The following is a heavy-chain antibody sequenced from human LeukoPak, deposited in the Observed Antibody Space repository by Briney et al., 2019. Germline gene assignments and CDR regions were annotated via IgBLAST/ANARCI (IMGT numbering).Heavy chain of an antibody. V-gene: IGHV1-2*06. CDR1: GGTFSSYA. Sequence: ASVKVSCKASGGTFSSYAISWVRQAPGQGLEWMGRINPNSGGTNYAQKFQGRVTMTRDTSISTAYMELSRLRSDDTAVYYCARDLGSSGWTEEAYFDYWGQGTLVTVSS. J-gene: IGHJ4*02. CDR3: ARDLGSSGWTEEAYFDY. D-gene: IGHD6-19*01. CDR2: INPNSGGT.